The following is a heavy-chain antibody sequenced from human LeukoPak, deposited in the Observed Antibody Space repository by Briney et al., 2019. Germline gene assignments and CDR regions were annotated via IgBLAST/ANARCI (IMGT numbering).Heavy chain of an antibody. J-gene: IGHJ4*02. CDR1: GFTFSSYA. V-gene: IGHV3-48*04. Sequence: PGGSLRLSCAASGFTFSSYAMSGVRQTPGKGLEGVSYISTSRSTIYYADSVRGRFIISRDNAKNSLYLQMNSLRADDTAVYYCERETSEITRLDYWGQGTLVTVSS. CDR3: ERETSEITRLDY. D-gene: IGHD3-10*01. CDR2: ISTSRSTI.